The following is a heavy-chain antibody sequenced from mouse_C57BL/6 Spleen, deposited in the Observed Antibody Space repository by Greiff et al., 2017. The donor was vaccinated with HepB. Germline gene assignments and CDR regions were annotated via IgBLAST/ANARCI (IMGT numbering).Heavy chain of an antibody. CDR1: GFTFSSYA. Sequence: DVMLVESGGGLVKPGGSLKLSCAASGFTFSSYAMSWVRQTPEKRLEWVATISDGGSYTYYPDNVKGRCTISRDNAKNNLYLQMSHLKSEDTAMYYCARGLLRTFYAMDYWGQGTSVTVSS. D-gene: IGHD1-1*01. CDR3: ARGLLRTFYAMDY. CDR2: ISDGGSYT. V-gene: IGHV5-4*03. J-gene: IGHJ4*01.